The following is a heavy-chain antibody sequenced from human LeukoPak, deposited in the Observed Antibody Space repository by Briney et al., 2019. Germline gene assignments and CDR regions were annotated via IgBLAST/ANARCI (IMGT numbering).Heavy chain of an antibody. CDR3: ARSRAFNSGAFDP. CDR1: GVSVSSASY. D-gene: IGHD1-26*01. J-gene: IGHJ5*02. V-gene: IGHV4-61*01. CDR2: IYNGVNT. Sequence: SETLSLTCTVSGVSVSSASYWTWIRQPPGKGVEWIAHIYNGVNTNYNPSLKSRVTISVDTSKNQFSLRLNSVTAADTAVYYCARSRAFNSGAFDPWGQGSLVTVSS.